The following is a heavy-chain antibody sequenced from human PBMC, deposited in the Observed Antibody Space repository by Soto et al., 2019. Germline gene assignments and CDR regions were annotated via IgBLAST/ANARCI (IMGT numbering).Heavy chain of an antibody. Sequence: PSETLSLTCTVSGGSITSSEYYWAWIRQPPGKGLEWVGTFYDGNTYHNPSLRSRITIAVDTSKNQFSLKLNSVAAADTAFYYCATTRGLAVGGSFDYWGQGMLVTVSS. CDR1: GGSITSSEYY. J-gene: IGHJ4*02. V-gene: IGHV4-39*01. CDR2: FYDGNT. CDR3: ATTRGLAVGGSFDY. D-gene: IGHD3-10*01.